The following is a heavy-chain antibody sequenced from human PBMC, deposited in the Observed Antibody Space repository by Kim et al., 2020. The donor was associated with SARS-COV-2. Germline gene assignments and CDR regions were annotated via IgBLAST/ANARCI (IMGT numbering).Heavy chain of an antibody. V-gene: IGHV4-34*01. J-gene: IGHJ4*02. CDR3: ARGRVRGVMYPNAIY. CDR2: INHSGST. Sequence: SQTLSLTCAVYGGSFSGYYWSWIRQPPGKGLEWIGEINHSGSTNYNPSLKSRVTISVDTSKNQFSLKLSSVTAADTAVYYCARGRVRGVMYPNAIYWGQG. CDR1: GGSFSGYY. D-gene: IGHD3-10*01.